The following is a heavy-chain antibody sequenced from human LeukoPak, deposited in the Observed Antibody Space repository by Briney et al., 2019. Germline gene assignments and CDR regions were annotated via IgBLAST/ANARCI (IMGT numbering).Heavy chain of an antibody. J-gene: IGHJ4*02. CDR1: GFTFSYHS. Sequence: GGSLRLSCAASGFTFSYHSIHWVRQAPGKGLEWVAIISYDGISKYYADSVRGRFTISRDNSKNTLSLQMNSLRAEDTALYYCARAQTTVTSRYIDYWGQGTLVTVSS. D-gene: IGHD4-17*01. V-gene: IGHV3-30*14. CDR3: ARAQTTVTSRYIDY. CDR2: ISYDGISK.